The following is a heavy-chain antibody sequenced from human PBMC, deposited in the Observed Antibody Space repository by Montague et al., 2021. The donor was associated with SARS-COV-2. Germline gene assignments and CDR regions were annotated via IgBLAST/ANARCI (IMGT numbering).Heavy chain of an antibody. Sequence: SETLSLTCAVYGGSFRGYYWSWIRQPPGKELEWIGEINHSGSTXXXPSXXXRVTISVDTSKNQFSLKLSSVTAADTAVYYCAIPMVRGFSRAFDIWGQGTMVTVSS. CDR3: AIPMVRGFSRAFDI. CDR1: GGSFRGYY. CDR2: INHSGST. D-gene: IGHD3-10*01. J-gene: IGHJ3*02. V-gene: IGHV4-34*01.